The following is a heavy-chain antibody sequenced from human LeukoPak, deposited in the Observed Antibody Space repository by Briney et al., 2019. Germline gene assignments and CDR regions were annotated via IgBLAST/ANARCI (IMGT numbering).Heavy chain of an antibody. CDR2: ISGSGGST. D-gene: IGHD3-10*01. CDR3: AKDEKVRGLFGEFHY. CDR1: GFTFSSYA. V-gene: IGHV3-23*01. J-gene: IGHJ4*02. Sequence: PGGSLRLSCAASGFTFSSYAMSWVRQAPGQGLEWVSAISGSGGSTYYADSVKGRFTISRDNSKNTLYLLINSLRAEDTAVYYCAKDEKVRGLFGEFHYWGQGTLVTVSS.